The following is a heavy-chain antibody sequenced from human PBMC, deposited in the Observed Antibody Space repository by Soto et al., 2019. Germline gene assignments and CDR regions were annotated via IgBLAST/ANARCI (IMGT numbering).Heavy chain of an antibody. J-gene: IGHJ4*02. D-gene: IGHD3-22*01. Sequence: GGSLRLSCTASGFTFGDYAMSWFRQAPGKGLEWVGFIRSKPYGVTTEYAASVKGRFTISRDDSKSIAYLQMNSLKTEDTAVYYCTRGYLRITMIHDDYWGQGTLVTVSS. V-gene: IGHV3-49*03. CDR2: IRSKPYGVTT. CDR3: TRGYLRITMIHDDY. CDR1: GFTFGDYA.